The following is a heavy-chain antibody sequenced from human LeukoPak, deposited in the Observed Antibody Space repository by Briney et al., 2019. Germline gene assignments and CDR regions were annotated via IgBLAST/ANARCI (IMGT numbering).Heavy chain of an antibody. CDR3: AKALDPVTTALALGKHYYMDV. Sequence: GGSLRLSCAASGFTFSSYWMSWVRQAPGKGLEWVSAISGSGGSTYYADSVKGRFTISRDNSKNTLYLQMNSLRAEDTAVYYCAKALDPVTTALALGKHYYMDVWGKGTTVTISS. CDR2: ISGSGGST. D-gene: IGHD4-17*01. V-gene: IGHV3-23*01. CDR1: GFTFSSYW. J-gene: IGHJ6*03.